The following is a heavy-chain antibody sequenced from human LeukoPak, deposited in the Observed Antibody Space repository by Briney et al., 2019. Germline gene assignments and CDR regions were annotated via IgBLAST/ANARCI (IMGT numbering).Heavy chain of an antibody. CDR1: GYTFTDYY. V-gene: IGHV1-69-2*01. Sequence: ASVKISCKVSGYTFTDYYMHWVPQAPGKGLEWMGLVDPEDGETIYAEKFQGRVTITADTSTDTAYMELSSLRSEDTAVYYCATFTIFGNWFDPWGQGTLVTVSP. J-gene: IGHJ5*02. CDR2: VDPEDGET. CDR3: ATFTIFGNWFDP. D-gene: IGHD3-3*01.